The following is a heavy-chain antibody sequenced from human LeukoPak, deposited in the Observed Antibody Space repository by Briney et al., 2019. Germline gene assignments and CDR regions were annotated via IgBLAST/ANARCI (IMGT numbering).Heavy chain of an antibody. CDR1: GFTFSSYW. CDR3: ARGGYSSGWYDAFDI. J-gene: IGHJ3*02. D-gene: IGHD6-19*01. Sequence: GGSLRLSCAASGFTFSSYWMSWVRQAPGKGLEWVSSISSSSSYIYYADSVKGRFTISRDNAKNSLYLQMNSLRAEDTAVYYCARGGYSSGWYDAFDIWGQGTMVTVSS. V-gene: IGHV3-21*01. CDR2: ISSSSSYI.